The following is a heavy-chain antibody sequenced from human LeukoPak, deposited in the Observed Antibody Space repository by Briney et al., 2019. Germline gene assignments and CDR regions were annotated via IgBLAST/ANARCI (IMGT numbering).Heavy chain of an antibody. Sequence: GESLKISCKGSGYSFTSYWIGWVRQMPGKGLEWMGIIYPGDSDTRFSPSFQGQVTISADKSISTAYLQWSSLKASDTAMYYCARQGTTGNTAPSYWYFDLWARGTLVTVSS. D-gene: IGHD1-1*01. CDR2: IYPGDSDT. CDR3: ARQGTTGNTAPSYWYFDL. CDR1: GYSFTSYW. J-gene: IGHJ2*01. V-gene: IGHV5-51*01.